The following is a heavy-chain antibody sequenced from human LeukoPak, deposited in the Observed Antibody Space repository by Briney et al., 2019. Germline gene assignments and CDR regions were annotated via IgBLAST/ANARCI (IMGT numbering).Heavy chain of an antibody. CDR2: IKQDGSEK. D-gene: IGHD3-10*01. CDR3: ARDMVRGVPDAFDI. Sequence: GGSLRLSCAASGFTFSSYWMSWVRQAPGNGLEWVANIKQDGSEKYYVDSVKGRFTISRDNAKNSLYLQMNSLRAEDTAVYYCARDMVRGVPDAFDIWGQGTMVTVSS. V-gene: IGHV3-7*01. J-gene: IGHJ3*02. CDR1: GFTFSSYW.